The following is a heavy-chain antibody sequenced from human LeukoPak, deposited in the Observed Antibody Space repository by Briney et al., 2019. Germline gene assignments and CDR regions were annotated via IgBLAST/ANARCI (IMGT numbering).Heavy chain of an antibody. J-gene: IGHJ6*03. V-gene: IGHV4-38-2*02. CDR2: IYHSGST. D-gene: IGHD4-17*01. Sequence: SETLSLTCTVSGYSISSGYYWGWIRRPPGKGLEWIGSIYHSGSTYYNPSLKSRVTISVDTSKNQFSLKLSSVTAADTAVYYCARDADYGENYMDVWGKGTTVTVSS. CDR1: GYSISSGYY. CDR3: ARDADYGENYMDV.